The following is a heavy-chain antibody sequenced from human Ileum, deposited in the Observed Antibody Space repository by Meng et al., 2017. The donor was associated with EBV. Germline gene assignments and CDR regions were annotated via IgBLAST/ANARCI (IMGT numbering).Heavy chain of an antibody. J-gene: IGHJ1*01. V-gene: IGHV4-4*02. Sequence: GSAHVKASETLSLTCAVSGDAITNRIWWAWVRQPPGKRLEWIGEIPHRGSSANNPSLKSRVSMSIDKSKNQFSLKLTAGTAAETAVYHCLRGSGGSVWGQGTLVTASS. D-gene: IGHD3-10*01. CDR3: LRGSGGSV. CDR1: GDAITNRIW. CDR2: IPHRGSS.